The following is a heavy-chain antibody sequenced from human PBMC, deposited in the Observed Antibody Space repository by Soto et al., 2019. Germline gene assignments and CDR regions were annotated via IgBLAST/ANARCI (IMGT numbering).Heavy chain of an antibody. V-gene: IGHV3-23*01. CDR1: GFTFGSYA. Sequence: EVQLLESGGGLVQPGGPLRLSCAASGFTFGSYALTWVPQAPGKGLEWVSAISGSGGSTYYADSVKGRFTISRDNSKNTLYLQMNSLRAEDTAVYYCAKDRSGSYYFWGQGTLVTVSS. J-gene: IGHJ4*02. CDR2: ISGSGGST. D-gene: IGHD1-26*01. CDR3: AKDRSGSYYF.